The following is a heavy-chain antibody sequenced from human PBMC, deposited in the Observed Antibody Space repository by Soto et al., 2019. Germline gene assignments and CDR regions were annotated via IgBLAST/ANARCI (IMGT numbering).Heavy chain of an antibody. CDR1: GGSISSGNYY. CDR2: ISYSGTT. J-gene: IGHJ4*02. D-gene: IGHD4-17*01. Sequence: QVQLQESGPGLVKPSQTLSLTCTVSGGSISSGNYYWSWIRQPPGKGLEWIGSISYSGTTHYSASLRSRRSXPXAXSXDQFPLHLSSVTAADTAVYYCATMGTPVTGLYYFDYWGQGTLVTVSS. V-gene: IGHV4-30-4*01. CDR3: ATMGTPVTGLYYFDY.